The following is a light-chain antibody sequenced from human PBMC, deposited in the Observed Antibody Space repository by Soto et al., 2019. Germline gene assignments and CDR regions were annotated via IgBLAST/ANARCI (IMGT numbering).Light chain of an antibody. Sequence: DIPMTQSPSTLSASVGDRVTITCRASQSIGSWLAWYQQKPGKAPKLLIYKASSLESGVPSRFSGSGSGTELTLTISSLQPDDFASYYCQQYGSYSPWTFGQGTKVEIK. J-gene: IGKJ1*01. CDR2: KAS. CDR3: QQYGSYSPWT. CDR1: QSIGSW. V-gene: IGKV1-5*03.